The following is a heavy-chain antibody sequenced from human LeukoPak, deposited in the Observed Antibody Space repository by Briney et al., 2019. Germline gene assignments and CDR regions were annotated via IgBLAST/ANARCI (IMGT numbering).Heavy chain of an antibody. Sequence: GGSLRLSCAASGFTFSTYGMHWVRQAPGKGLEWVAFIRYDGSNKYYADSVKGRFTISRDNSKNTLYLQMNSLRAEDTAVYYCAKDTHIGYGDPSALYDYWGQGTLVTVSS. V-gene: IGHV3-30*02. CDR3: AKDTHIGYGDPSALYDY. J-gene: IGHJ4*02. CDR1: GFTFSTYG. D-gene: IGHD4-17*01. CDR2: IRYDGSNK.